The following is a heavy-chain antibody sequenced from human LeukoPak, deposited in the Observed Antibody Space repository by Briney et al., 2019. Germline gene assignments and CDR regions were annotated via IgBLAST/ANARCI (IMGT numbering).Heavy chain of an antibody. V-gene: IGHV4-61*02. D-gene: IGHD2-2*01. CDR2: IYTSGST. CDR1: GGSISSGSYY. Sequence: SETLSLTCTVSGGSISSGSYYWSWIRQPAGKGLEWIGRIYTSGSTNYNPSLKSRVTISVDTSKNQFSLKLSSVTAADTAVYYCARDGASVPAASRLTNWFDPWGQGTLVTVSS. CDR3: ARDGASVPAASRLTNWFDP. J-gene: IGHJ5*02.